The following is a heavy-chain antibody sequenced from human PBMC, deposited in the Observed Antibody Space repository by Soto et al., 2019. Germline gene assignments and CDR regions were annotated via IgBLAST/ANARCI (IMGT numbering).Heavy chain of an antibody. J-gene: IGHJ4*02. Sequence: SETLSLTCTVSGGSISSYYWSWIRQPPGKGLEWIGYIYYSGSTNYNPSLKSRVTISVDTTKNQFSLKLSSVTAADTAVYYCARDDCSGGSCYLDWGQGTLVTVSS. CDR2: IYYSGST. CDR3: ARDDCSGGSCYLD. V-gene: IGHV4-59*01. D-gene: IGHD2-15*01. CDR1: GGSISSYY.